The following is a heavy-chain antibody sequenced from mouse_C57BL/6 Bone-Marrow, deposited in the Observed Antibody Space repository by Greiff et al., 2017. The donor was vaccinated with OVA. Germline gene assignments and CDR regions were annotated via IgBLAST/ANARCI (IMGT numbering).Heavy chain of an antibody. J-gene: IGHJ2*01. V-gene: IGHV1-72*01. CDR3: GRVIYYGSSYSFDY. CDR1: GYTFTSYW. CDR2: IDPNSGGT. Sequence: QVQLKESGAELVKPGASVKLSCKASGYTFTSYWMHWVKQRPGRGLEWIGRIDPNSGGTKYNEKFKSKATLTVDKPSSTAYMQLSSLTSEDSAVYYCGRVIYYGSSYSFDYWGQGTTLTVSS. D-gene: IGHD1-1*01.